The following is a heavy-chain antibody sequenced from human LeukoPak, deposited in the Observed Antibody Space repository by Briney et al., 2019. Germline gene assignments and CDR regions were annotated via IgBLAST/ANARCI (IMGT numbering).Heavy chain of an antibody. D-gene: IGHD4-17*01. Sequence: GGSLRLSCVASGFTFSDHYMSWFRLSPGKGLEWLSYITSSGSTTDYADSVKGRFTISRENAKNSMFLQMNSLRPENTAVYYCARDPNYGDPEWGQGTLVTVSS. CDR1: GFTFSDHY. J-gene: IGHJ4*02. CDR3: ARDPNYGDPE. CDR2: ITSSGSTT. V-gene: IGHV3-11*01.